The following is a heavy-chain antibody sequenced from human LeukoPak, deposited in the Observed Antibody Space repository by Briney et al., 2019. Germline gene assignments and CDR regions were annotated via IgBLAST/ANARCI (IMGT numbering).Heavy chain of an antibody. CDR1: GFIFSSYS. V-gene: IGHV3-21*01. D-gene: IGHD5-24*01. J-gene: IGHJ3*02. CDR2: ISSSSSYT. CDR3: ARVRDGYKSPFDI. Sequence: GGSLRLSCAASGFIFSSYSMNWVRQAPGKGLEWVSSISSSSSYTYYADSMKGRLTISRDSAKNSLYLQMNSLRAEDTAVYYCARVRDGYKSPFDIWGQGTMVTVSS.